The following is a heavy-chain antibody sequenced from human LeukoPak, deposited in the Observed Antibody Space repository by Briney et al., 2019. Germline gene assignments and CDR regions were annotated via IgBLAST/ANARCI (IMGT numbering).Heavy chain of an antibody. CDR3: ARSGWSFDY. Sequence: SETLSLTCAVSGGSISSGGYSWSWTRQPPGKGLEWIGYIYHSGSTYYNPSLKSRVTISVDRSKNQFSLKLSSVTAADTVVYYCARSGWSFDYWGQGTLVTVSS. D-gene: IGHD6-19*01. CDR2: IYHSGST. V-gene: IGHV4-30-2*01. J-gene: IGHJ4*02. CDR1: GGSISSGGYS.